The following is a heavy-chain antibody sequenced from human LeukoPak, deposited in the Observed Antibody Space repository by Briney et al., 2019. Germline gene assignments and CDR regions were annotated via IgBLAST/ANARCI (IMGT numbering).Heavy chain of an antibody. Sequence: ASLKVYCKASGYTFTSYYMHWVRQAPGQVVEWMGIINPSGGSRSYAQKYQGRVTITRDTSTSTVYIELSSLRSEDTAVYYCAREFIEYQPYLDYWGQGTLVTVSS. CDR1: GYTFTSYY. V-gene: IGHV1-46*03. D-gene: IGHD2-2*01. CDR3: AREFIEYQPYLDY. J-gene: IGHJ4*02. CDR2: INPSGGSR.